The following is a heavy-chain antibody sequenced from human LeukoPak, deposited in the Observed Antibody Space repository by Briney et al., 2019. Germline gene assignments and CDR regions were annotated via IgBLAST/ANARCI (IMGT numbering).Heavy chain of an antibody. CDR2: IYHSGSA. CDR3: ARSTPVTYYFDY. Sequence: SQTLSLTCPVYGRSISSIGYSWSWIRQPPGKGLDWIGYIYHSGSAYYNPSLKSRVTMSVDRSKNQFSLNLSSVTAADTAVYYCARSTPVTYYFDYWGQGTLVTVSP. CDR1: GRSISSIGYS. D-gene: IGHD4-17*01. J-gene: IGHJ4*02. V-gene: IGHV4-30-2*01.